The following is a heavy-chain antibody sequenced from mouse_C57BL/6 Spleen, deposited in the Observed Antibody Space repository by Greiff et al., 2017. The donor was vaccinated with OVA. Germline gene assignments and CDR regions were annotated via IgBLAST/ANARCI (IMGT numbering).Heavy chain of an antibody. CDR3: ARMTAQATFAY. CDR2: IYPSDSET. Sequence: QVQLQQPGAELVRPGSSVKLSCKASGYTFTSYWMDWVKQRPGQGLEWIGTIYPSDSETHYNQKFKDKATLTVDKSSSTAYMQLSSLTSEDSAVDYCARMTAQATFAYWGQGTLVTVSA. V-gene: IGHV1-61*01. D-gene: IGHD3-2*02. J-gene: IGHJ3*01. CDR1: GYTFTSYW.